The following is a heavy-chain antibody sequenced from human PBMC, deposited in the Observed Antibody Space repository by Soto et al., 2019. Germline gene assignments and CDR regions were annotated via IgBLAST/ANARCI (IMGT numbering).Heavy chain of an antibody. CDR2: INSDGSST. CDR3: ARGHLYSYDSRGYGVDY. Sequence: EVQLVESGGGLVQPGGSLRLSCAASGFTFSSYWMHWVRQAPGKGLVWVSRINSDGSSTTYADSVKGRITISRDNAKNTLYLKMNSLRADDTAVYYCARGHLYSYDSRGYGVDYWGQGTLVTVSS. J-gene: IGHJ4*02. CDR1: GFTFSSYW. D-gene: IGHD3-22*01. V-gene: IGHV3-74*01.